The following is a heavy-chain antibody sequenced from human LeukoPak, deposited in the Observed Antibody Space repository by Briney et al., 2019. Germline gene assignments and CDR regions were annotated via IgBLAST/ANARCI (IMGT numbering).Heavy chain of an antibody. Sequence: ASVKVSCKASGYTFTSYGISWVRQAPGQGLEWMGWISPYNGNTNYAQKVQGRVTMPTDTSTSTAYMEVRSLRSDDTAVYYCARAPSNWNDAWVWYFDYWGQGTLVTVSS. CDR2: ISPYNGNT. CDR1: GYTFTSYG. CDR3: ARAPSNWNDAWVWYFDY. J-gene: IGHJ4*02. V-gene: IGHV1-18*01. D-gene: IGHD1-1*01.